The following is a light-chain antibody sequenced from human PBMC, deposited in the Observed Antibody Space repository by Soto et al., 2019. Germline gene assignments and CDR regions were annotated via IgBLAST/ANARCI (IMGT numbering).Light chain of an antibody. CDR1: SSNIGGRT. V-gene: IGLV1-44*01. Sequence: QSVLTQPPSASGTPGQRVTISCSGSSSNIGGRTVNWYQQLPGTAPRLLIFNNNQRPSAVPDRLSGSKSGTSASLAITGLQSEDEADYYCAAWDDSLNAQVFGVGTKLTVL. J-gene: IGLJ2*01. CDR3: AAWDDSLNAQV. CDR2: NNN.